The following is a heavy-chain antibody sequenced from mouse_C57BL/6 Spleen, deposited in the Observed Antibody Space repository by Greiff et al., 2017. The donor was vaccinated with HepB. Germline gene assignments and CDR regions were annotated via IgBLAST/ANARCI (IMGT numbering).Heavy chain of an antibody. Sequence: EVKLVESEGGLVQPGSSMKLSCTASGFTFSDYYMAWVRQVPEKGLEWVANINYDGSSTYYLDSLKSRFIISRDSAKNILYLQMSSLKSEDTATYYCARDGNPFPMDYWGQGTSVTVSS. J-gene: IGHJ4*01. CDR2: INYDGSST. V-gene: IGHV5-16*01. CDR3: ARDGNPFPMDY. CDR1: GFTFSDYY. D-gene: IGHD2-1*01.